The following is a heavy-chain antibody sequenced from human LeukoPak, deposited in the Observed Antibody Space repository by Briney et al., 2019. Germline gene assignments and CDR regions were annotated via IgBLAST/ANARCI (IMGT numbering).Heavy chain of an antibody. CDR2: ISSSLNYM. Sequence: PGGSLRLSCAASGFTFTTYTMSWVRQAPGKGLEWVSSISSSLNYMYYADSVKGRFTISRDNAKNSLYLQMNSLRAEDTAVYYCARDSLHITGTIGYWGQGTLVTVSS. J-gene: IGHJ4*02. CDR1: GFTFTTYT. V-gene: IGHV3-21*01. D-gene: IGHD1-7*01. CDR3: ARDSLHITGTIGY.